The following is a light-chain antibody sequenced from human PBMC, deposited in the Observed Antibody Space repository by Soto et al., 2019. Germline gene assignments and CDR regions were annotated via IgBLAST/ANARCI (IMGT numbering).Light chain of an antibody. V-gene: IGLV1-51*01. CDR1: SSNIGNNY. J-gene: IGLJ3*02. CDR3: GTWDTSLTTEWV. Sequence: QSVLTQPPSVSAAPGQKVTISCSGSSSNIGNNYVSWYQQLPGTAPKLLIYDNNKRPSGIPDRFSGSKSGTSATLAITGLQTGHEADYYCGTWDTSLTTEWVFGGGTKLTVL. CDR2: DNN.